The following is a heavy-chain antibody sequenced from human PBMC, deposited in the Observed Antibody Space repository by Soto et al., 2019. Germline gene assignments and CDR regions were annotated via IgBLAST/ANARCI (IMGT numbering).Heavy chain of an antibody. CDR2: MNPNSGNT. CDR1: GYSFTSYD. D-gene: IGHD2-15*01. J-gene: IGHJ3*02. Sequence: QVQMVQSGAEVKQPGASVKGSCRASGYSFTSYDVNWVRQATGQGLEWMGWMNPNSGNTAFAEKFQGRVTILGDTPISTAYMELSGLTSEDTAVYYCARYPYTSYCSDGSCSYDAFDILGQGTVVSVSS. V-gene: IGHV1-8*01. CDR3: ARYPYTSYCSDGSCSYDAFDI.